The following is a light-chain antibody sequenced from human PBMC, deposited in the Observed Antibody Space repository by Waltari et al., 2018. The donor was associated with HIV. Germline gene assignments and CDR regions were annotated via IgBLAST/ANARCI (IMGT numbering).Light chain of an antibody. V-gene: IGLV2-14*03. CDR2: DVT. Sequence: QSALTQPASVSGSPGQSITLSCTGTTNAVGRYEYVSWYQQHPGKAPKLLIYDVTYRPSGVSTRFSGSKSGNTASLTVSGLQAEDEADYYCNSYTSTDRWVFGGGTKLTVL. CDR3: NSYTSTDRWV. CDR1: TNAVGRYEY. J-gene: IGLJ3*02.